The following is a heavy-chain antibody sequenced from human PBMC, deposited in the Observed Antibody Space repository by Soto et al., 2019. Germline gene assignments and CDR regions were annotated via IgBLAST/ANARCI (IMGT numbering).Heavy chain of an antibody. J-gene: IGHJ4*02. CDR3: AKDSNKYSSSLRGRYFDY. Sequence: EVQLLESGGGLVQRGGSLRLSCAASGFPFSSYVMSWVRQAPGKGLEWVSGISGGGSNTFYADSVKGRFTISRDNSKNTLLLQMNSLGAEDTAVYYCAKDSNKYSSSLRGRYFDYWGQGIGVTLSS. D-gene: IGHD4-4*01. CDR2: ISGGGSNT. V-gene: IGHV3-23*01. CDR1: GFPFSSYV.